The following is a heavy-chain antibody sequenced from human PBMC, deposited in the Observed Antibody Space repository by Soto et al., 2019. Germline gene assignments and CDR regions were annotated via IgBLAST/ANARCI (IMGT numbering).Heavy chain of an antibody. CDR3: ARGLCTNGVCYVPYFDY. CDR1: GGSISSGGYY. D-gene: IGHD2-8*01. Sequence: SETLSLTCTVSGGSISSGGYYWSWIRQHPGKGLEWIGYIYYSGSTYYNPSLKSRVTISVDTSKNQFSLKLSSVTAADTAVYYCARGLCTNGVCYVPYFDYWGQGTLVTVSS. CDR2: IYYSGST. V-gene: IGHV4-31*03. J-gene: IGHJ4*02.